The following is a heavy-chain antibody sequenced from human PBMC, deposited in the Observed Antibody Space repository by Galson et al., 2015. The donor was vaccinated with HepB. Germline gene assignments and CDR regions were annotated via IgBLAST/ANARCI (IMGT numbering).Heavy chain of an antibody. CDR1: GINLNVCA. D-gene: IGHD1-1*01. V-gene: IGHV3-23*01. CDR3: ARWEQYNFGSQDAFDI. Sequence: SLRLSCAAPGINLNVCAMGWVRQAPGKGLDWVSTINTGGDTTYSADSVEGRFTISKDNAKNTLYLHMSSLRVDDTAIYFCARWEQYNFGSQDAFDIWGQGTMVTVSS. CDR2: INTGGDTT. J-gene: IGHJ3*02.